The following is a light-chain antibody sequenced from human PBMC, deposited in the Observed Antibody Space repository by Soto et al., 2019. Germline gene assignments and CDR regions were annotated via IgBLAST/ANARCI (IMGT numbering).Light chain of an antibody. CDR2: EVT. Sequence: HSALTQPASVSGSPGQSITMSCTGTSSNVGGYNYVSWYQQYPGKAPKLMIFEVTNRPSGVSDRFSGSKSGNTASLTISGLQAEDEADYYCSSFTSSNTWLFGGGTKLTVL. J-gene: IGLJ3*02. CDR1: SSNVGGYNY. CDR3: SSFTSSNTWL. V-gene: IGLV2-14*01.